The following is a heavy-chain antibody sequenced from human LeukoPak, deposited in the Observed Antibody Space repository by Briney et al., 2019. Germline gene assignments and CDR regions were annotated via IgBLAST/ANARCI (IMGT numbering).Heavy chain of an antibody. J-gene: IGHJ5*02. CDR1: GGTFSSYT. D-gene: IGHD2-2*01. CDR2: IIPILGIA. Sequence: SVKVSCKASGGTFSSYTISWVRQAPGQGLEWMGRIIPILGIANYAQKFQGRVTITADKSTSTAYMELSSLRSEDTAVYYCARAEAGYCSSISCHARNRWFDPWGQGTLVTVSS. V-gene: IGHV1-69*02. CDR3: ARAEAGYCSSISCHARNRWFDP.